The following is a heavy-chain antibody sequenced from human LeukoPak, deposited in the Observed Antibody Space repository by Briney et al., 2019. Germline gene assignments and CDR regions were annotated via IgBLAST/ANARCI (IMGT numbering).Heavy chain of an antibody. CDR2: ISSSSSYI. CDR1: GFTFSSYS. J-gene: IGHJ6*04. CDR3: ARDRVTMVRGVPYYYYYGMDV. Sequence: GGSLRLSCAASGFTFSSYSMNWVRQAPGKGLDWVSSISSSSSYIYYADSVKGRFTISRDNDKNSLYLQMNSLRAEDTAVYYCARDRVTMVRGVPYYYYYGMDVWGKGTTVTVSS. V-gene: IGHV3-21*01. D-gene: IGHD3-10*01.